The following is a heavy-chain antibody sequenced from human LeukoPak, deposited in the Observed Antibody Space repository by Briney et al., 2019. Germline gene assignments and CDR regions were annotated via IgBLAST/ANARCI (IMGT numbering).Heavy chain of an antibody. J-gene: IGHJ3*02. CDR1: GGSISSSSYY. Sequence: SETLSLTCTVSGGSISSSSYYWGWIRQPPGKGLEWIGSIYYSGSTYYNPSLKSRVTISVDTSKNQFSLKLSSVTAADTAVYYCARPYYDSSGYYYGGSVSAFDIWGQGTMVTVSS. V-gene: IGHV4-39*01. CDR2: IYYSGST. CDR3: ARPYYDSSGYYYGGSVSAFDI. D-gene: IGHD3-22*01.